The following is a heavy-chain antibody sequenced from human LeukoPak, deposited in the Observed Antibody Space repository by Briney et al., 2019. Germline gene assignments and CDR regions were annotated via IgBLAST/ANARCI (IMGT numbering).Heavy chain of an antibody. CDR2: ISSSSSTI. CDR3: ARDKEAYSSGWEASYYFDY. D-gene: IGHD6-19*01. V-gene: IGHV3-48*01. J-gene: IGHJ4*02. CDR1: GFTFSSYS. Sequence: SGGSLRLSCAASGFTFSSYSMNWVRQAPGKGLEWVSYISSSSSTIYCADSVKGRFTISRDNAKNSLYLQMNSLGAEDTAVYYCARDKEAYSSGWEASYYFDYWGQGTLVTVSS.